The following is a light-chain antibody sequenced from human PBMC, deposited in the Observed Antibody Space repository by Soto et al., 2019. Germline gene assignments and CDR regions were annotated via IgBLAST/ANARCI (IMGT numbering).Light chain of an antibody. Sequence: ILMTQSPSSLSASVGDRVSITCRASQSIGTFFNWYQQKPGEAPNLLIHTSFSLYSGVPSRFSGSGSGTDFTLTISSLQPEDFATYFCQQAFSAEWTFGQGTKVEFK. CDR3: QQAFSAEWT. CDR2: TSF. V-gene: IGKV1-39*01. CDR1: QSIGTF. J-gene: IGKJ1*01.